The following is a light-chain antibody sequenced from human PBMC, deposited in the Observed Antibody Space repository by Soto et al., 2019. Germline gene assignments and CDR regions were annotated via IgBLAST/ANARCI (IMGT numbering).Light chain of an antibody. V-gene: IGKV3-11*01. CDR2: DAS. Sequence: EIVLTQSRATLSLSPGERATLSCRASQSVSSYLAWYQQKPGQAPRLLIYDASNRATGIPARFSGSGSGTDFTLTISSLEPEDFAVYYCQQRSNWPPETFGQGTKVEIK. CDR3: QQRSNWPPET. J-gene: IGKJ1*01. CDR1: QSVSSY.